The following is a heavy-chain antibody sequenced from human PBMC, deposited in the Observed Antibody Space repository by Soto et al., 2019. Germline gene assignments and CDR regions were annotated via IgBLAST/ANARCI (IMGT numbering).Heavy chain of an antibody. D-gene: IGHD1-26*01. CDR1: GYTFSSYG. CDR2: ISAYNGNT. CDR3: ARSSGTSYIWFDP. Sequence: QVQLVQSGAEVKKPGASVKVSCKASGYTFSSYGISWVRQAPGQGLEWMGLISAYNGNTNYAQKLQGRVTMTTDTSKSTAYMEVRSLRSDDTAVYYCARSSGTSYIWFDPWGQGTLVTVSS. V-gene: IGHV1-18*01. J-gene: IGHJ5*02.